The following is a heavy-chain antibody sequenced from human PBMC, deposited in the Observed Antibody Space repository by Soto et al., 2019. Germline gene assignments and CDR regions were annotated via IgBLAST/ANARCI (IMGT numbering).Heavy chain of an antibody. Sequence: EVQLVESGGGLVKPGGSLRLSCAASGFTFSNAWMNWVRQAPGKGLEWVGRIKSKTDGGTTDYAAPVKGRFTISRDDSKNTLYLQMNSLKTEDTAVYYCTTGVGATHDLYYYYYYGMDVWGQGTTVTVSS. CDR3: TTGVGATHDLYYYYYYGMDV. D-gene: IGHD1-26*01. CDR1: GFTFSNAW. CDR2: IKSKTDGGTT. V-gene: IGHV3-15*07. J-gene: IGHJ6*02.